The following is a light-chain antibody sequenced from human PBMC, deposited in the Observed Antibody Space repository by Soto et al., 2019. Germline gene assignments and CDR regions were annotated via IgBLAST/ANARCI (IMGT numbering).Light chain of an antibody. CDR2: GNN. V-gene: IGLV1-40*01. CDR3: QSYDSWLRVH. CDR1: SSNIGAGYE. Sequence: QPVLTQPPSVSGAPGQRVIISCTGSSSNIGAGYEVHWYQQLPETAPKLLIYGNNSRPSGVPDRFSASKSGTSASLAITGCQAEDEADSYCQSYDSWLRVHFGGGTKLTVL. J-gene: IGLJ2*01.